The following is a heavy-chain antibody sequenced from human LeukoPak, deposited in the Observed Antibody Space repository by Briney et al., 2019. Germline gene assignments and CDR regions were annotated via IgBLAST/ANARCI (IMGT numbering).Heavy chain of an antibody. J-gene: IGHJ3*02. Sequence: ASVKVSCKASGYTFTSYYMHWVRQAPGQGLEWMGWINPNSGGTNYARKFQGRVTMTRDTSISTAYMELSRLRSDDTAVYYCARSSPMGAFDIWGQGTMVTVSS. CDR1: GYTFTSYY. CDR2: INPNSGGT. CDR3: ARSSPMGAFDI. V-gene: IGHV1-2*02.